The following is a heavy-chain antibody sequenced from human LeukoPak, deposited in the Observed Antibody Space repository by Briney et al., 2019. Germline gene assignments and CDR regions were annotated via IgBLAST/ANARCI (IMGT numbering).Heavy chain of an antibody. D-gene: IGHD3-22*01. V-gene: IGHV4-34*01. CDR1: GGSFSGYY. CDR2: INHSGST. CDR3: ARVGGGDIRGYYHYYFAY. J-gene: IGHJ4*02. Sequence: SETLSLTCAVYGGSFSGYYWSWIRQPPGKGLEWIGEINHSGSTNYNPSLKSRVTISVDTSKNQFSLKLSSVTAADTAVYYCARVGGGDIRGYYHYYFAYWGQGTLVTVSS.